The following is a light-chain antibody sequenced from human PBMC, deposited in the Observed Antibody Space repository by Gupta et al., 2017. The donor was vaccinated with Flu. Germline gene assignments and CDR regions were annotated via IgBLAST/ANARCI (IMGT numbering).Light chain of an antibody. Sequence: SPATLSLSPGERATLSCRASQSVSSYLAWYQQKPGQAPRLLIYDASNRATGIPARFSGSGSGTDFTLTSSSLEPEDFAVYYWQQRSNWRTFGQGTKVEIK. V-gene: IGKV3-11*01. J-gene: IGKJ1*01. CDR3: QQRSNWRT. CDR2: DAS. CDR1: QSVSSY.